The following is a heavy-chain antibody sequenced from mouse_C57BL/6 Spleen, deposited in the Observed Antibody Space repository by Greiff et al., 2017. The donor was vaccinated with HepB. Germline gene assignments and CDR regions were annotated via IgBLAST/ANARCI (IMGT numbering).Heavy chain of an antibody. Sequence: QVQLQQPGAELVKPGASVKLSCKASGYTFTSYWMQWVNQRPGQGLEWIGEIDPSDSYTNYNQKFKGKATLTVDTSSSTAYMQLSSLTSEDSAVYYCATYYGSSHQAWFAYWGQGTLVTVSA. CDR3: ATYYGSSHQAWFAY. CDR1: GYTFTSYW. D-gene: IGHD1-1*01. CDR2: IDPSDSYT. V-gene: IGHV1-50*01. J-gene: IGHJ3*01.